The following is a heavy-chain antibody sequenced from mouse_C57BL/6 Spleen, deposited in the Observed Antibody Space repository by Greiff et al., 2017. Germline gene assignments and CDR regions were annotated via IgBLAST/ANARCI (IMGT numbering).Heavy chain of an antibody. J-gene: IGHJ2*01. Sequence: VQLQQPGAELVKPGASVKVSCKASGYTFTSYWMHWVKQRPGQGLEWIGRIHPSDSDTNYNGKFKGKATLTADKSSSTAYMQLSSLTSEDSAVYFCARGDSSGYGYFDYWGQGTTLTVSS. CDR1: GYTFTSYW. CDR3: ARGDSSGYGYFDY. CDR2: IHPSDSDT. V-gene: IGHV1-74*01. D-gene: IGHD3-2*02.